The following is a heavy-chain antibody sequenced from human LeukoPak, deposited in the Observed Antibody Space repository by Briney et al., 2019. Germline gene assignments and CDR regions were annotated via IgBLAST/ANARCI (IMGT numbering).Heavy chain of an antibody. V-gene: IGHV4-61*01. CDR3: ARDSGDGGWYGPNYSYYYGMDV. CDR2: IYYSGST. CDR1: GGSVSSGSYY. D-gene: IGHD6-19*01. J-gene: IGHJ6*02. Sequence: SETLSLTCTVSGGSVSSGSYYWSWIRQPPGKGLEWIGYIYYSGSTNYNPSLKSRVTISVDTSKNQFSLQLSSVTAAETAVYYCARDSGDGGWYGPNYSYYYGMDVWGQGTTVTVSS.